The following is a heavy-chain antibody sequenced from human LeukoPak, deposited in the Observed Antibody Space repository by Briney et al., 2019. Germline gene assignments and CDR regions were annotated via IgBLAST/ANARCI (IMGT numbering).Heavy chain of an antibody. CDR2: IYYSGST. D-gene: IGHD3-10*01. J-gene: IGHJ4*02. CDR1: GGSVSSGSYY. V-gene: IGHV4-61*01. CDR3: ARVASGAAFDY. Sequence: SETLSLTCTVSGGSVSSGSYYWSWIRQPPGRGLEWIGYIYYSGSTNYNPSLKSRVTISVDTSKNQFSLKLSSVTAADTAVYYCARVASGAAFDYWGQGTLVTVSS.